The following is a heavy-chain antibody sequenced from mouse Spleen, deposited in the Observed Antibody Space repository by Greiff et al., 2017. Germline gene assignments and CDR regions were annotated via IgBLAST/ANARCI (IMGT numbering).Heavy chain of an antibody. J-gene: IGHJ3*01. CDR2: INSNGGST. CDR1: GFTFSSYA. V-gene: IGHV5-6-2*01. CDR3: ARHGVIYDGYPAWFAY. D-gene: IGHD2-3*01. Sequence: EVKVVESGGGLVKPGGSLKLSCAASGFTFSSYAMSWVRQTPEKRLEWVAAINSNGGSTYYPDTVKDRFTISRDNAKNTLYLQMSSLRSEDTALYYCARHGVIYDGYPAWFAYWGQGTLVTVSA.